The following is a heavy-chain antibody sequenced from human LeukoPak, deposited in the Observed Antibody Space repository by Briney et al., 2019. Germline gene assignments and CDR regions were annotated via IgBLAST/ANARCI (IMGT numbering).Heavy chain of an antibody. CDR3: ARDTSVGLYYYMDV. CDR2: INPNSGGT. J-gene: IGHJ6*03. D-gene: IGHD4-23*01. V-gene: IGHV1-2*02. CDR1: GYTFTGYY. Sequence: ASVKVSCKASGYTFTGYYMHWVRQAPGQGLEWMGWINPNSGGTNYAQKFQGRVTMTGDTSISTAYMELSRLRSDDTAVYYCARDTSVGLYYYMDVWGKGTTVTISS.